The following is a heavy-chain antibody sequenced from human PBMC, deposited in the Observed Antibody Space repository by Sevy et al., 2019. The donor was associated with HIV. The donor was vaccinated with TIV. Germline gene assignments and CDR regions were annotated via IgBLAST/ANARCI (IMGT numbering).Heavy chain of an antibody. J-gene: IGHJ6*02. Sequence: GGSLRLSCAASGFTFSSYAMHWVRQAPGKGLEWVAVISYDGSNKYYADSVKGRFTFSRDNSKNTLYLQMDGLRDEDTAFYYSAGDDEPDYYYYDMDVWGQGTTVTVSS. CDR2: ISYDGSNK. CDR1: GFTFSSYA. CDR3: AGDDEPDYYYYDMDV. V-gene: IGHV3-30-3*01.